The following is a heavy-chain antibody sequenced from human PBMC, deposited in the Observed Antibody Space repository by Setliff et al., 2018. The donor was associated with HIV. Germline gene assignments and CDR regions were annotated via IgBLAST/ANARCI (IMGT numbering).Heavy chain of an antibody. CDR3: ARRPAGAVAGGYGMDV. V-gene: IGHV4-38-2*01. CDR2: IYHSGST. Sequence: PSETLSLTCAVSNYSISSAYYWGWIRHPPGKGLEWIGSIYHSGSTYYNPSLKSRVTISVDTSKNHFSLKLSSVTAADTAVYYCARRPAGAVAGGYGMDVWGQGTTVTVSS. J-gene: IGHJ6*02. D-gene: IGHD6-19*01. CDR1: NYSISSAYY.